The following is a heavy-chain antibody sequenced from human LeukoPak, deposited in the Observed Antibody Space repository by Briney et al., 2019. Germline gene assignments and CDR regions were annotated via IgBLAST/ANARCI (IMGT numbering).Heavy chain of an antibody. D-gene: IGHD6-13*01. CDR1: GGTFSSYA. Sequence: ASVKVSCKASGGTFSSYAISWVRQAPGQGLEWMGGIIPIFGTANYAQKFQGRVTITADESTSTAYMELSSLRAEDTAVYYCARDRGAAAGNWGQGTLVTVSS. CDR3: ARDRGAAAGN. CDR2: IIPIFGTA. J-gene: IGHJ4*02. V-gene: IGHV1-69*13.